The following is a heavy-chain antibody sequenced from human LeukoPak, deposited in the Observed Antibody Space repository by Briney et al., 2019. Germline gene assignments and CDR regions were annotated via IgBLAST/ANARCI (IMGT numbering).Heavy chain of an antibody. CDR1: GFTFSSYA. CDR2: ISGSGGST. CDR3: AKDVRVVVVPAAPDY. J-gene: IGHJ4*02. V-gene: IGHV3-23*01. Sequence: GGSLRLSCAASGFTFSSYAMSWVRQAPGKGLEWVSAISGSGGSTYYADSVKGRFTISRDNSKNTLYLQMNGLRAEDTAVYYCAKDVRVVVVPAAPDYWGQGTLVTVSS. D-gene: IGHD2-2*01.